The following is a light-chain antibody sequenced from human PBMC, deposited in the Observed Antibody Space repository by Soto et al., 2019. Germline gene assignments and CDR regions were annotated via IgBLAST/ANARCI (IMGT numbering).Light chain of an antibody. CDR3: QQSYSAPIT. CDR1: QSISSY. J-gene: IGKJ5*01. V-gene: IGKV1-39*01. Sequence: DIQMTQSPSSLFSSLRDRVTLPFRASQSISSYLNWYQQKPGKAPKLLIYAASSLQSGVPSRFSGSGSGTDFTLTISSLQPEDFATYHCQQSYSAPITFGQGTRREIK. CDR2: AAS.